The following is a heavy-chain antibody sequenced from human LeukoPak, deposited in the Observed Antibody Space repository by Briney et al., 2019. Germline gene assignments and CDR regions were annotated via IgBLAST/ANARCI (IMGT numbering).Heavy chain of an antibody. Sequence: SETLSLTCAVSGGSFSGYYWSWIRQPPGKGPEWIGEINHSGSTNYNPSLKSRVTISVDTSKNQFSLKLSSVTAADTAVYYCAIRRARSEGSYSRFVYSGEGALVTVS. CDR2: INHSGST. CDR1: GGSFSGYY. CDR3: AIRRARSEGSYSRFVY. D-gene: IGHD3-22*01. J-gene: IGHJ4*02. V-gene: IGHV4-34*01.